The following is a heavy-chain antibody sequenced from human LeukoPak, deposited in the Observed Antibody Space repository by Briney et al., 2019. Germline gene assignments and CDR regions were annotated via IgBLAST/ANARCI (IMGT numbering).Heavy chain of an antibody. D-gene: IGHD5-24*01. J-gene: IGHJ4*02. V-gene: IGHV3-74*01. CDR3: ARGTMGYISAGDY. Sequence: EGSLRLSCAASGFSFSNFWMHWVRQAPGKGLVWVSRINPDASSTNYADSLKGRFTVSRDNAKNTLYLQMNSLRAEDTAVYYCARGTMGYISAGDYWGQGILVTVSS. CDR1: GFSFSNFW. CDR2: INPDASST.